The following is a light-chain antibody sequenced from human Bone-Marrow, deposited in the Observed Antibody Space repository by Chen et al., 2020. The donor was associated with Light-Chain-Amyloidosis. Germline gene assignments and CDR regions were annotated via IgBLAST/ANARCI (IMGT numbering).Light chain of an antibody. J-gene: IGLJ1*01. CDR3: SSEKITNTRV. CDR1: SSDVGGDNR. V-gene: IGLV2-14*01. CDR2: EVT. Sequence: QSALTQPASVSGSPGQSITISCTGTSSDVGGDNRVSWYQQHPDKAPQLMIYEVTNRPSWVPDRCAGCKSDKTASRTISGLQTEDEAGYCWSSEKITNTRVFGSGTRVSVL.